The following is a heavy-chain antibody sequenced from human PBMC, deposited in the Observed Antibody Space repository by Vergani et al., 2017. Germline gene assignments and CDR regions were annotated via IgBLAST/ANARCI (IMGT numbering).Heavy chain of an antibody. CDR1: GGSISSSNYY. V-gene: IGHV4-39*07. Sequence: QLQLQESGPGLVKASETLSLTCAVSGGSISSSNYYWDWIRQPPGKGLEWIGSIYYSGSTYYNPSLKSRVTISIDTSKNQFSLKLTSVTAADTAVYYRARDGYSSSWYYFDYWGQGTLVTVSS. D-gene: IGHD6-13*01. CDR3: ARDGYSSSWYYFDY. CDR2: IYYSGST. J-gene: IGHJ4*02.